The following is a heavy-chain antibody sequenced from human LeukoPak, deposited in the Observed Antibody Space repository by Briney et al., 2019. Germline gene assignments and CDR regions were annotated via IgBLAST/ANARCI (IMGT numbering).Heavy chain of an antibody. J-gene: IGHJ4*02. CDR3: ARLFSLY. V-gene: IGHV3-30*02. CDR1: GFTFSSYG. Sequence: GGSLRLSCAASGFTFSSYGMHWVRQAPGKGLEWVAFIRYDGSNKYYADSVEGRFTISRDNSKNTLYLQMNSLRAEDTAVYYCARLFSLYWGQGTLVTVSS. CDR2: IRYDGSNK. D-gene: IGHD2-21*01.